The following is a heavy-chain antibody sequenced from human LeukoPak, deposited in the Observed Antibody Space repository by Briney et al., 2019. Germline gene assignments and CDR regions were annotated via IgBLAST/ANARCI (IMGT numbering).Heavy chain of an antibody. V-gene: IGHV3-66*01. J-gene: IGHJ6*02. CDR2: IYSGGST. CDR1: GFTVSSNY. Sequence: GGSLRLSCAASGFTVSSNYMSWVRQAPGKGLEWVSVIYSGGSTYYADSVKGRFTISRDNSKNTLYLQMNSPRAEDTAVYYCARDLGSTGDYGMDVWGQGTTVTVSS. CDR3: ARDLGSTGDYGMDV. D-gene: IGHD2-2*01.